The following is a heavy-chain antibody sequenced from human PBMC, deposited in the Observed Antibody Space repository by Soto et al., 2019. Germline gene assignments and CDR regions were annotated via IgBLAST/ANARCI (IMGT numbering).Heavy chain of an antibody. V-gene: IGHV3-23*01. CDR1: GFTFSSYA. Sequence: PGGSLRLSCAASGFTFSSYAMSWVRQAPGKGLEWVSAISGSGGSTYYADSVKGRFTISRDNSKNTLYLQMNSLRAEDTAVYYCARNRVITMVRGLGYMDVWGKGTTVTVSS. CDR2: ISGSGGST. J-gene: IGHJ6*03. D-gene: IGHD3-10*01. CDR3: ARNRVITMVRGLGYMDV.